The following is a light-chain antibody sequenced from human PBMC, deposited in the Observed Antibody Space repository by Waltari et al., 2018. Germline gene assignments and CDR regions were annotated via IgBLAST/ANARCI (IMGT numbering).Light chain of an antibody. CDR2: GAS. Sequence: EIVLTHSPVTLSPSPGATATLSCRASQSLSVAYLAWYQHKSGQAPRLLIYGASYRATGIPDRFSGSGSGTDFTLTITRLEPDDFAVYYCQQYDTSPGTFGQGTKLEI. J-gene: IGKJ2*01. CDR1: QSLSVAY. V-gene: IGKV3-20*01. CDR3: QQYDTSPGT.